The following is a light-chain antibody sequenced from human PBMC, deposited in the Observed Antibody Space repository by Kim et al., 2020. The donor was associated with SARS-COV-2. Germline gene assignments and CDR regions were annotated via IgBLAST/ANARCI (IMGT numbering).Light chain of an antibody. Sequence: AIRMTQSPFSLSASVGDRVTITCWASQGISSYLAWYQQKPAKAPKFFIYYASSLQCGVPSRFSGSGSGTDCTLTISSLQPEDFTTYYCQQHYSAPLTFGGGTRVEI. CDR3: QQHYSAPLT. V-gene: IGKV1D-43*01. CDR1: QGISSY. J-gene: IGKJ4*01. CDR2: YAS.